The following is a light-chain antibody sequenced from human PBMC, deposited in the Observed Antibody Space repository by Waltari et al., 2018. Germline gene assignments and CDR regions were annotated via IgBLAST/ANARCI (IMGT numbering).Light chain of an antibody. CDR2: DVS. V-gene: IGLV2-14*01. Sequence: QSALTQPASVSGSPGQSITISCTGTSSDVGGYNYVSWYQQHPGKAPKLMICDVSNRPSGVSNRFSGSKSVNTASLTISGLQAEDEADYYCSSYTSSSTLGVFGTGTKVTVL. J-gene: IGLJ1*01. CDR1: SSDVGGYNY. CDR3: SSYTSSSTLGV.